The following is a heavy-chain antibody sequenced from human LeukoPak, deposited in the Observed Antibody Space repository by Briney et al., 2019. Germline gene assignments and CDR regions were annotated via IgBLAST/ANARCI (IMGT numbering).Heavy chain of an antibody. CDR3: TKDLTGELDY. CDR2: INPDGSYT. D-gene: IGHD7-27*01. V-gene: IGHV3-74*01. J-gene: IGHJ4*02. CDR1: GFTFSAYW. Sequence: GGSLRLSCAASGFTFSAYWMHWVRQAPGKGLVWVSRINPDGSYTTYADSMKGRFTISRDNAKNTLYLQMNSLRAEDTALYYCTKDLTGELDYWGQGTLVTVSS.